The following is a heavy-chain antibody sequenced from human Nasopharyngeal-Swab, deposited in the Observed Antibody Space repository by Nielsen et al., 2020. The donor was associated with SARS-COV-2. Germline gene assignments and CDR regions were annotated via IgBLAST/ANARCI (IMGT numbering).Heavy chain of an antibody. Sequence: GSLRLSCTVSGGSISSSSHYWGWIRQPPGKGLDWIGSIYYSGSTYYNPSLKSRVTISVDTSKNQFSLKLSSVTAADTAVYYCARHGAPSLWFGELLAYYYYGMDVWGQGTTVTVSS. CDR2: IYYSGST. CDR1: GGSISSSSHY. V-gene: IGHV4-39*01. D-gene: IGHD3-10*01. J-gene: IGHJ6*02. CDR3: ARHGAPSLWFGELLAYYYYGMDV.